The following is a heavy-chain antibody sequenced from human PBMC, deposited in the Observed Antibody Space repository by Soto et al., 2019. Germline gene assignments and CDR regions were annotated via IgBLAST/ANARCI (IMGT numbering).Heavy chain of an antibody. CDR2: INHSGST. CDR3: ARGLGVPPRITMVRGETYYFDY. Sequence: SETLSLTCAVYGGSFSGYYWSWIRQPPGKGLEWIGEINHSGSTNYNPSLKSRVTISVDTSKNQFSLKLSSVTAADTAVYYCARGLGVPPRITMVRGETYYFDYWGQGTLVTVSS. D-gene: IGHD3-10*01. J-gene: IGHJ4*02. CDR1: GGSFSGYY. V-gene: IGHV4-34*01.